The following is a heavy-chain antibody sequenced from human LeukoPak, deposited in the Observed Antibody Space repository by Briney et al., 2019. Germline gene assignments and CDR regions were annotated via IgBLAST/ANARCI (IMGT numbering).Heavy chain of an antibody. D-gene: IGHD3-22*01. J-gene: IGHJ6*03. CDR1: GGSISSSSYY. CDR2: IYYSGST. V-gene: IGHV4-39*07. Sequence: PSETLSLTCTVSGGSISSSSYYWGWIRQPPGKGLEWIGSIYYSGSTYYNPSLKSRVTISVDTSKNQFSLKLSSVTAADTAVYYCANYDSSASGYMDVWGKGTTVTVSS. CDR3: ANYDSSASGYMDV.